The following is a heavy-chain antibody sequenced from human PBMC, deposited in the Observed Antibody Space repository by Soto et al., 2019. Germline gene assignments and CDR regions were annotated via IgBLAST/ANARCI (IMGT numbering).Heavy chain of an antibody. CDR2: ITTTGGTT. J-gene: IGHJ5*02. V-gene: IGHV3-48*02. CDR3: ARDVDSASWFDP. Sequence: GGSLRLSCETSGFTFSNYNMNWVRQAPGKGLEWVSYITTTGGTTHYADSVEGRFTISRDNAKSSLFLQMNSLRNEDTAVYYCARDVDSASWFDPWGQGTLVTVSS. D-gene: IGHD3-22*01. CDR1: GFTFSNYN.